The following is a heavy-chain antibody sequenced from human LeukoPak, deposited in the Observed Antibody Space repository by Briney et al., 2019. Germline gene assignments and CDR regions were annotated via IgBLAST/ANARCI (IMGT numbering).Heavy chain of an antibody. J-gene: IGHJ5*02. V-gene: IGHV4-30-4*07. CDR3: ARDRWWLPLRESLNWFDP. Sequence: KPSQTLSLTCAVSGGSISSGGYSWSWIRQPPGKGLEWIGYIYYSGSTYYNPSLKSRVTISVGTSKNQFSLKLSSVTAADTAVYYCARDRWWLPLRESLNWFDPWGQGTLVTVSS. CDR1: GGSISSGGYS. D-gene: IGHD5-12*01. CDR2: IYYSGST.